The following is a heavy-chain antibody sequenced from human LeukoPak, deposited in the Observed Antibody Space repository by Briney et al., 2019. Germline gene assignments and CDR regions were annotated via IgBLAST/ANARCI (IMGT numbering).Heavy chain of an antibody. J-gene: IGHJ4*02. CDR2: IRSKFYGGKT. D-gene: IGHD2-2*01. CDR1: GFTFGDYA. CDR3: ARPPSTLPAVIPDY. Sequence: GGSLRLSCTASGFTFGDYAMSWVRQAPGKGRGWVGFIRSKFYGGKTKYAPSVKDRFTISRENSKSVTYLQMNSLKTEDTAVYYCARPPSTLPAVIPDYWGQGTLVTVSS. V-gene: IGHV3-49*04.